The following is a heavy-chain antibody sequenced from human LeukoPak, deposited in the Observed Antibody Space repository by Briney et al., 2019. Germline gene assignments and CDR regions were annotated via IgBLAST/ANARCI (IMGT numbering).Heavy chain of an antibody. CDR2: ISSSGSDK. CDR3: ARRTSGAFAI. J-gene: IGHJ3*02. Sequence: GSLRLSCAASGFPFSDHGMNWVRQAPGKGLEWVSYISSSGSDKYYPDSVKGRFTISRDNAKNSLYLQMNSLRAEDTAVYYCARRTSGAFAIWGQGTKVTVSS. CDR1: GFPFSDHG. V-gene: IGHV3-48*03.